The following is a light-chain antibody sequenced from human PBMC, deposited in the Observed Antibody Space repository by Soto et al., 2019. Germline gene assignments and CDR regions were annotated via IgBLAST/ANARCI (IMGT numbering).Light chain of an antibody. CDR3: SSFAGTNSFV. Sequence: QSALTQPPSASGSPGQSVTISCTGTSSDVGGYKFVSWYQQHPGKAPKLIIYEVTRRPSGVPDRIFASKSDTTASLTVSGLQAEDEADYYCSSFAGTNSFVFGTGNKLTVL. CDR2: EVT. J-gene: IGLJ1*01. CDR1: SSDVGGYKF. V-gene: IGLV2-8*01.